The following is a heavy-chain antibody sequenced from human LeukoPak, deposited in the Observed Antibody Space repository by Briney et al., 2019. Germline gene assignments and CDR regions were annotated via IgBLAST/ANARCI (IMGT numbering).Heavy chain of an antibody. CDR1: GYTYTSYY. J-gene: IGHJ3*02. Sequence: ASVKVSCKASGYTYTSYYIQWVRQAPGQGLEWMGIINPSSGSTSYAQKFQGRVTMTRDTSTSTVYMELSSLGSEDTAVYYCAKDDYGGNSHDAFDIWGQGTIVTVSS. CDR2: INPSSGST. CDR3: AKDDYGGNSHDAFDI. D-gene: IGHD4-23*01. V-gene: IGHV1-46*01.